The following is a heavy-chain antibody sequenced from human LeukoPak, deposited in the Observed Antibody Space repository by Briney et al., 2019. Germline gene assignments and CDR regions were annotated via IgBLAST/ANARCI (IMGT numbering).Heavy chain of an antibody. J-gene: IGHJ3*02. Sequence: SXXXSLXXTVSXGSISXFYWSXXRXPPGXXXEWIGYIFHSGSTNYNPSLKSRVTISVDTSKNQFSLKLSSVTAADTAVYYCASGYRMDVGFDIWGQGTMVTVSS. CDR2: IFHSGST. CDR3: ASGYRMDVGFDI. CDR1: XGSISXFY. D-gene: IGHD1-1*01. V-gene: IGHV4-59*12.